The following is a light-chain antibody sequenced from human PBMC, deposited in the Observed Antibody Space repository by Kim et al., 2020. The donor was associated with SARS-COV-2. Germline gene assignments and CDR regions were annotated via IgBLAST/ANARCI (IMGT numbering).Light chain of an antibody. CDR3: QSYDSSLSGYV. J-gene: IGLJ1*01. CDR2: GNS. CDR1: SSNLGECYD. V-gene: IGLV1-40*01. Sequence: VTISCTGSSSNLGECYDVHGYQQLPGTAPKLLIYGNSNRPSGVPDRFSGSKSGSSASLAITGLQAEDEADYDCQSYDSSLSGYVFGTGTKVTVL.